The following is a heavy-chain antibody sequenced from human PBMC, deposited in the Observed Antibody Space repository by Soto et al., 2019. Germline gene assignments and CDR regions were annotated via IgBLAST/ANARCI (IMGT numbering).Heavy chain of an antibody. V-gene: IGHV5-10-1*01. J-gene: IGHJ6*01. Sequence: EESLTVSCKGSGYTFTRYWIIWVVQMPGKGLECMGRIDPSDSYTNYSPSFQGHVTISADKSISTAYLQWSSREASDTAMYYCARRVEVYGMDVWGQGTTVTVSS. CDR1: GYTFTRYW. D-gene: IGHD2-2*01. CDR2: IDPSDSYT. CDR3: ARRVEVYGMDV.